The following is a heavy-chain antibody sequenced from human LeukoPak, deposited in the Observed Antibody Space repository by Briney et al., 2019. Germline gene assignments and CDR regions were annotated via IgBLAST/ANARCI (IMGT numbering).Heavy chain of an antibody. D-gene: IGHD3-3*01. Sequence: GASVKVSCKASGYTFTSYGISWVRQAPGQGLEWMGWISAYNGNTNYAQKLQGRVTMTTDTSTSTAYMELRSLRSDDTAVYYCARVLRFLEWDMAFDIWGQGTMVTVSS. CDR3: ARVLRFLEWDMAFDI. V-gene: IGHV1-18*01. CDR2: ISAYNGNT. CDR1: GYTFTSYG. J-gene: IGHJ3*02.